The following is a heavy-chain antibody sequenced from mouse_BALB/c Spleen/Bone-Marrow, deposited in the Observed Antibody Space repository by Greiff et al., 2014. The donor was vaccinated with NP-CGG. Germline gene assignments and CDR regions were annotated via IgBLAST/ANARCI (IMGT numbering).Heavy chain of an antibody. CDR2: ISDGGSYT. J-gene: IGHJ2*01. V-gene: IGHV5-4*02. D-gene: IGHD1-1*01. Sequence: VQLKQSGGGLVKPGGSLKLSCAASGFTFSDCYMYWVRRTPEKRLEWVATISDGGSYTYYPDSVKGRFTISRDNAKNNLYLQMSSLKSEDTAIYYCAREGNYGYFDYWGQGTTLTVSS. CDR1: GFTFSDCY. CDR3: AREGNYGYFDY.